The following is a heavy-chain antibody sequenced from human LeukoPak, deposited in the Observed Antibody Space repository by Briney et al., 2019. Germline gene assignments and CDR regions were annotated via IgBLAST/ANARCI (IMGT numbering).Heavy chain of an antibody. CDR3: ARVLRVSSSSSFDY. J-gene: IGHJ4*02. CDR1: GGSISSGGYY. V-gene: IGHV4-31*03. CDR2: IYYSGST. Sequence: PSETLSLTCTVSGGSISSGGYYWSWIRQHPGKGLEWIGYIYYSGSTYYNPSLKSRVTTSVDTSKNQFSLKLSSVTAADTAVYYCARVLRVSSSSSFDYWGQGTLVTVSS. D-gene: IGHD6-13*01.